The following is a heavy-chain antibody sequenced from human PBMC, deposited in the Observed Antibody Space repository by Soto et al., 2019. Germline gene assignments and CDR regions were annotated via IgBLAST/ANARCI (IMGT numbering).Heavy chain of an antibody. Sequence: QVQLVESGGGVVQPGRSLRLSCAASGFTFSSYGMHWVRQAPGKGLEWVAVISYDGSNKYYADSVKGRFTISRDNSKNTLYLQMNSLRAEDTAVYYCAKDLIAVAGDHYFDYWGQGTLVTVSS. CDR2: ISYDGSNK. CDR3: AKDLIAVAGDHYFDY. J-gene: IGHJ4*02. V-gene: IGHV3-30*18. D-gene: IGHD6-19*01. CDR1: GFTFSSYG.